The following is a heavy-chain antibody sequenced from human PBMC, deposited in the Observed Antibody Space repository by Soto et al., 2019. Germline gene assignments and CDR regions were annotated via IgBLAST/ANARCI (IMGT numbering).Heavy chain of an antibody. Sequence: GGSLRLSCAASGFSFSTYGMHWVRQAPGKGLEWVAFISNDGSNKYYADSVKGRFTISRDNSKNTVYLQMNSLRAEDTAVYYCVRGDNWNDEASDYWGQGTLVTVSS. D-gene: IGHD1-1*01. CDR1: GFSFSTYG. CDR2: ISNDGSNK. CDR3: VRGDNWNDEASDY. J-gene: IGHJ4*02. V-gene: IGHV3-30*03.